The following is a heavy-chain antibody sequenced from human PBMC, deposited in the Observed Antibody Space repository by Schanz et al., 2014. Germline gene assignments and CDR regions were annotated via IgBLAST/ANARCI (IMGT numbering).Heavy chain of an antibody. CDR2: IYSDGRT. Sequence: EVQLVESGGGLVQPGGSLRLSCAASGFTFNNYDMNWVRLVPGKGLECVSVIYSDGRTYYGDSVKGRFTISRDNFKNTVFLQMNSLRGEDTAVYYCASADYTNYFDYWGQGTLVTVSS. CDR3: ASADYTNYFDY. D-gene: IGHD4-4*01. V-gene: IGHV3-66*02. CDR1: GFTFNNYD. J-gene: IGHJ4*02.